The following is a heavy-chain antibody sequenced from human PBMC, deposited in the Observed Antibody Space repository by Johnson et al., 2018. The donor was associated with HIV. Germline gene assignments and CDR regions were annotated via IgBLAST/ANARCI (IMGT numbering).Heavy chain of an antibody. CDR3: TRESTPWGADYVGYGLDV. J-gene: IGHJ3*01. CDR1: GFTFDYYW. CDR2: IHSDETDT. D-gene: IGHD5-18*01. V-gene: IGHV3-74*01. Sequence: VQLVESGGGLVKPGGSLRLSCAASGFTFDYYWMHWVRQAPGKGLVWVSHIHSDETDTTYADSVKGRFTISRDNARNTLYLQLNSLVAEDTAIYYCTRESTPWGADYVGYGLDVWGQGTMVTVSS.